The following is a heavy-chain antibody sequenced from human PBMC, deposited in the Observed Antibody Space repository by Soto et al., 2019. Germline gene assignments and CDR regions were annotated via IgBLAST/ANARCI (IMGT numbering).Heavy chain of an antibody. J-gene: IGHJ6*02. CDR1: GYTFSNYG. Sequence: ASVKVSCKASGYTFSNYGIHWVRQAPGQRLEWMGLINAGNGNTKYSQNFQGRVTLTRDTSASTAYMELRSLRSDDTAVYYCARDRGIVLVPAAKSLKASDGMDGWGQGTTVTVSS. V-gene: IGHV1-3*01. D-gene: IGHD2-2*01. CDR2: INAGNGNT. CDR3: ARDRGIVLVPAAKSLKASDGMDG.